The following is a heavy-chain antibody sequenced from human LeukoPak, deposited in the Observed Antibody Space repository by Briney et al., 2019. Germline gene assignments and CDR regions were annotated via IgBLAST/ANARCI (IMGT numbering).Heavy chain of an antibody. CDR1: GGSISSYY. J-gene: IGHJ4*02. Sequence: PSETLSLTCTVSGGSISSYYWSWIRQPPGKELEWIGYIYYSGSTNYNPSLKSRVTISVDTSKNQFSLKLSSVTAADTAVYYCASGPSKLLWFGELLDHYFDYWGQGTLVTVSS. CDR2: IYYSGST. CDR3: ASGPSKLLWFGELLDHYFDY. V-gene: IGHV4-59*13. D-gene: IGHD3-10*01.